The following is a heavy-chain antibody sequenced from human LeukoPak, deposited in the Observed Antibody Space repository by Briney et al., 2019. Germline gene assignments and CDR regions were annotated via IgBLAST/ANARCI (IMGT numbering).Heavy chain of an antibody. J-gene: IGHJ6*03. CDR1: GYTFTGYY. CDR3: ARALIRYYGSGSYQTEERILSYSYMDV. D-gene: IGHD3-10*01. Sequence: ASVKVSCKASGYTFTGYYMHWVRQAPGQGLEWMGWINPNSGGTNYAQKFQGRVTMTRDTSISTAYMELSRLRSDDTAVYYCARALIRYYGSGSYQTEERILSYSYMDVWGKGTTVTISS. CDR2: INPNSGGT. V-gene: IGHV1-2*02.